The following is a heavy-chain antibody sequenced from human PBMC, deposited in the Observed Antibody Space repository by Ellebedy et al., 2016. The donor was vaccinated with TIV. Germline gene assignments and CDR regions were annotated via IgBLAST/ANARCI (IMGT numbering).Heavy chain of an antibody. CDR3: ARGAYGDHAFEY. V-gene: IGHV1-18*04. D-gene: IGHD4-17*01. J-gene: IGHJ4*02. CDR2: ITSDSGNT. CDR1: GYTFTSYG. Sequence: AASVKVSCKASGYTFTSYGFSWVRQAPGQGLEGVGWITSDSGNTNYAQTIQGRVTMTTDTSTSTTYMELRSLRSDDTAVYYCARGAYGDHAFEYWGQGTLVTVSS.